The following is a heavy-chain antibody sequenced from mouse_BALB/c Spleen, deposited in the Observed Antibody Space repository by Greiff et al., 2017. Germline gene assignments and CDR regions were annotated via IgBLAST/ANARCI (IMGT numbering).Heavy chain of an antibody. Sequence: EVKLVESGGGLVKPGGSLKLSCAASGFTFSSYTMSWVRQTPEKRLEWVATISSGGSYTYYPDSVKGRFTISRDNAKNTLYLQMSSLKSEDTAMYYCTRDRDYCGDDYFDYWGQGTTLTVSS. CDR1: GFTFSSYT. V-gene: IGHV5-6-4*01. CDR3: TRDRDYCGDDYFDY. CDR2: ISSGGSYT. J-gene: IGHJ2*01. D-gene: IGHD1-2*01.